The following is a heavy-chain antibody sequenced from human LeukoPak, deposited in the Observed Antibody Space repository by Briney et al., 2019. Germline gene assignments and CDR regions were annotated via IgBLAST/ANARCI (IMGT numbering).Heavy chain of an antibody. Sequence: PSETLSLTCAVYGGSFSGYYWSWIRQPPGKGLEWIGEINHSGSINYNPSLKSRVTISVDTSKNQFSLKLSSVTAADTAVYYCASAYRGITMVRGPPYYYYYYYMDVWGKGTTVTVSS. CDR2: INHSGSI. CDR3: ASAYRGITMVRGPPYYYYYYYMDV. D-gene: IGHD3-10*01. J-gene: IGHJ6*03. CDR1: GGSFSGYY. V-gene: IGHV4-34*01.